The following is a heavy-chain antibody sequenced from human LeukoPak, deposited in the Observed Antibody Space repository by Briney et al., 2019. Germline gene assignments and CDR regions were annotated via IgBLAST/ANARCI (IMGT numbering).Heavy chain of an antibody. CDR2: INHSGST. J-gene: IGHJ6*03. CDR3: ARLSGMDV. Sequence: SETLSLTCAVYGGSFSGYYWSWIRQPPGKGLEWIGEINHSGSTNYNPSLKSRVTISVDTSKNQFSLKLSSVTAADTAVYYCARLSGMDVWGKGTTVTISS. V-gene: IGHV4-34*01. CDR1: GGSFSGYY. D-gene: IGHD3-10*01.